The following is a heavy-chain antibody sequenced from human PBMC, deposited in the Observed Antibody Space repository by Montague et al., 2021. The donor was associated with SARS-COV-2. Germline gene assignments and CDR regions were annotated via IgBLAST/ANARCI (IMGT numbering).Heavy chain of an antibody. J-gene: IGHJ3*02. V-gene: IGHV4-39*01. Sequence: SETLSLTCTVSGGSISGSSYYWGWIRQPPGKGLEWIGTIFYTGNTYYNPSLKSRITISIDRSKNQFSLKLTSVTAADTSLYYCARHPGSPKDAFDIWGQGTMVTVSS. CDR1: GGSISGSSYY. CDR2: IFYTGNT. CDR3: ARHPGSPKDAFDI.